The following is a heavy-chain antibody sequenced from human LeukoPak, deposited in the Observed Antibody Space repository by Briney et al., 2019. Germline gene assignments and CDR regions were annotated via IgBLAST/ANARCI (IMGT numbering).Heavy chain of an antibody. V-gene: IGHV4-31*03. CDR3: ARASGCPSSSCYSGYFDC. CDR1: GGSISSGGFY. D-gene: IGHD2-2*01. CDR2: IFYRGNS. J-gene: IGHJ4*02. Sequence: SQTLSLTCSVSGGSISSGGFYWSWIRQHPGKGLEWIGYIFYRGNSYYNPSLKSRVTISIDTSKSQFSLRLSSVTAADTAVYYCARASGCPSSSCYSGYFDCWGQGTLVTVSS.